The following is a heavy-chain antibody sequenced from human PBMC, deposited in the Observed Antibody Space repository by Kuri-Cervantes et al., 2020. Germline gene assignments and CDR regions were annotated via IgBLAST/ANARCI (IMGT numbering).Heavy chain of an antibody. CDR3: ARVQQQLVPNYYYYMDV. CDR2: ISAYNGNT. J-gene: IGHJ6*03. CDR1: GYTFTSYG. D-gene: IGHD6-13*01. V-gene: IGHV1-18*01. Sequence: ASVNVSCKASGYTFTSYGISWVRQAPGQGLEWMGWISAYNGNTNYAQKLQGRVTMTTDTSTSTAYMELRSLRSDDTAVYYCARVQQQLVPNYYYYMDVWGKGTTVTVSS.